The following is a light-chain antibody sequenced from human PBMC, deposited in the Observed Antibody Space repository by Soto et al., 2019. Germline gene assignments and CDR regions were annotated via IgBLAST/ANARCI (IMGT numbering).Light chain of an antibody. CDR3: QAWDSSTVL. V-gene: IGLV3-1*01. Sequence: SYELTQPPSVSVSPGQTASITCSGDRLGNKHVCWYQQKPGQSPVLVIYQDDTRPSGTPERFSGSNSGNTATLTISGTQAMDEADYYCQAWDSSTVLFGGGTKVTVL. J-gene: IGLJ2*01. CDR2: QDD. CDR1: RLGNKH.